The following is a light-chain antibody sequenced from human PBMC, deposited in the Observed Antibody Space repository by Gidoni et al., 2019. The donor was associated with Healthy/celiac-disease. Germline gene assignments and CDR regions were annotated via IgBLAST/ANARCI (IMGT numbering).Light chain of an antibody. CDR3: QQYNSYPLT. Sequence: DIQMTQSPSTLSASVGDRVTITCRASQSISSWLAWYQQKPGKATKLLIDKASSLESGVPSRFSGSGSGTEFTLTISSLQPDDFATYYCQQYNSYPLTFGGGTKVEIK. CDR2: KAS. V-gene: IGKV1-5*03. J-gene: IGKJ4*01. CDR1: QSISSW.